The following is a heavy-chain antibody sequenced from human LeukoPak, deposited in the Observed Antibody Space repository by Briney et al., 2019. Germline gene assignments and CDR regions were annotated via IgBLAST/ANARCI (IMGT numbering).Heavy chain of an antibody. CDR3: AKGREASDY. CDR1: GFTFSSYA. Sequence: GGSLRFSCAASGFTFSSYAMSWVRPAPGKGLEWVSAISGSGGSTYYADSVKGRFTISRDNSKNTLYLQTNSLRAEDTAVYYCAKGREASDYWGQGTLVTVSS. J-gene: IGHJ4*02. V-gene: IGHV3-23*01. CDR2: ISGSGGST.